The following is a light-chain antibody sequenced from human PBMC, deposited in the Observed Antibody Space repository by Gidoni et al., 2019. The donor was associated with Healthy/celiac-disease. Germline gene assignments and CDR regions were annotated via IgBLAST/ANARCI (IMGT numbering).Light chain of an antibody. V-gene: IGKV3-15*01. CDR2: GAA. Sequence: EIVMTQSPATLSVSPGERATLSGRASQSVSSNLAWYQQKPGQAPRLLIYGAATRATGIPARFSGSGSGTEFTLTISSLQSEDFAVYYCQQYNNGPLYTFGQGTKLEIK. J-gene: IGKJ2*01. CDR1: QSVSSN. CDR3: QQYNNGPLYT.